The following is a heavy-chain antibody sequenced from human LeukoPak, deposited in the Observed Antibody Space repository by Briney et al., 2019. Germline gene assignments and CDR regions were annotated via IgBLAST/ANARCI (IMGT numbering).Heavy chain of an antibody. J-gene: IGHJ6*02. CDR1: GGTFSSYA. D-gene: IGHD2-2*01. V-gene: IGHV7-4-1*02. Sequence: ASVKVSCKASGGTFSSYAISWVRQAPGQGLEWMGWINTNTGNPTYAQGFTGRFVFSLDTSVSTAYLQISSLKAEDTAVYYCARSCAGSTSCFGYYYYGMDVWGQGTTVTVSS. CDR2: INTNTGNP. CDR3: ARSCAGSTSCFGYYYYGMDV.